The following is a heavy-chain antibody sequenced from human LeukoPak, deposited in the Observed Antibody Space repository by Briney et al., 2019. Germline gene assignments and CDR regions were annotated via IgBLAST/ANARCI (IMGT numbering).Heavy chain of an antibody. CDR1: GGSISSSSYY. V-gene: IGHV4-39*01. D-gene: IGHD3-16*01. J-gene: IGHJ4*02. Sequence: PSETLSLTCTVSGGSISSSSYYWGWIRQPPGKGLEWFGCIYYSGSTYYNPSLKTRVTICVDTSKNQFSLKLSSVTAADTAVYYCARGLAYAGEDHPSTLDYWGQGTLVTVSS. CDR3: ARGLAYAGEDHPSTLDY. CDR2: IYYSGST.